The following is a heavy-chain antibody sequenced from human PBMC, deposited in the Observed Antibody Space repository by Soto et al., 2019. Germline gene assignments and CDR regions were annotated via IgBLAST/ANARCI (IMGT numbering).Heavy chain of an antibody. J-gene: IGHJ4*02. Sequence: SGPTLVNPTQTLTLTCTFSGFSFTTAGVAVGWIRQTPGGALEWLTLIYYNDDRRFSPSLKTRLTITGDTSKNQVVLSLTDVDPGDTATYFCAHSDGGYEIIYFDFWGQGIPVTVSS. V-gene: IGHV2-5*01. CDR1: GFSFTTAGVA. CDR3: AHSDGGYEIIYFDF. D-gene: IGHD5-12*01. CDR2: IYYNDDR.